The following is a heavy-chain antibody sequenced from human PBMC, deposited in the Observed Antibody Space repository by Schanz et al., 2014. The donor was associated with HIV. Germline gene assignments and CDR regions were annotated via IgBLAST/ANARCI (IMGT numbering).Heavy chain of an antibody. Sequence: QVQLVQSGGEVKKPGASVKVSCKASGYSFSTYGISWVRQAPGQGLEWMGWISAHNGNTKYVQKLQGRVTMTTDTSTSTAYMELRSLRSDDTAVYYCARVVGLGGFDYWGQGTLVTVSS. V-gene: IGHV1-18*01. CDR2: ISAHNGNT. CDR1: GYSFSTYG. D-gene: IGHD2-21*01. J-gene: IGHJ4*02. CDR3: ARVVGLGGFDY.